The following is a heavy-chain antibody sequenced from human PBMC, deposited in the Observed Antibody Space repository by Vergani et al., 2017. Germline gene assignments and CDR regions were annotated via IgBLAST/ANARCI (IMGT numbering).Heavy chain of an antibody. CDR1: GFTFSSYA. CDR2: ISGSGGST. Sequence: EVQLLESGGGLVQPGGSLRLSCAASGFTFSSYAMSWVRQAPGKGLEWVSAISGSGGSTYYADSVKGRFTISRDNSKNTLYLQMNSLRAENTAVYYCAKAVSYFDWLLSCGQRSLVTVSS. CDR3: AKAVSYFDWLLS. D-gene: IGHD3-9*01. V-gene: IGHV3-23*01. J-gene: IGHJ4*02.